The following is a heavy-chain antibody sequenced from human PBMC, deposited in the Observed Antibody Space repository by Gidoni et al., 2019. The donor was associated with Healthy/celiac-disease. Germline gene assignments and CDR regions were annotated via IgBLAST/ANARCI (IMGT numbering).Heavy chain of an antibody. CDR2: ISYDGSNK. J-gene: IGHJ6*02. Sequence: QVQLVESGGGVVPPGRSLRLSCAASGFTFSSYAMHGVRQAPGKGLEWVAVISYDGSNKYYADSVKGRFTISRDNSKNTLYLQMNSLRAEDTAVDYCARYYYYYGMDVWGQGTTVTVSS. CDR1: GFTFSSYA. CDR3: ARYYYYYGMDV. V-gene: IGHV3-30-3*01.